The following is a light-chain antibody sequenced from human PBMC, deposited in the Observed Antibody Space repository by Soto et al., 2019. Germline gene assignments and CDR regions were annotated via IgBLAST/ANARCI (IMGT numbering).Light chain of an antibody. CDR2: TSG. Sequence: IHMTQSPSSLSASVGDRVTITCRASQRITTYLNWYQQKPGEAPKLLISTSGTLQRGVPSRFTGRGSGIDFTLTITGLQRADFATYFCQKTYITPYTFGQGTKLEIK. CDR1: QRITTY. J-gene: IGKJ2*01. V-gene: IGKV1-39*01. CDR3: QKTYITPYT.